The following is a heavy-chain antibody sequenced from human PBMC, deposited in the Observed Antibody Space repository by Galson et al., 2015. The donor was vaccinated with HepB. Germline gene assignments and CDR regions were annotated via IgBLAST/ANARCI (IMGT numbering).Heavy chain of an antibody. V-gene: IGHV3-7*03. CDR2: IKQDGSEK. J-gene: IGHJ5*02. Sequence: SLRLSCAASGFTLSIYWMSWVRQAPGKGLEWVANIKQDGSEKYYVDSVKGRFTISRDNAKNSLYLQMNSLRAEDTAVYYCARIPCSGYYYCWFDPWGQGTLVTVSS. CDR1: GFTLSIYW. D-gene: IGHD3-22*01. CDR3: ARIPCSGYYYCWFDP.